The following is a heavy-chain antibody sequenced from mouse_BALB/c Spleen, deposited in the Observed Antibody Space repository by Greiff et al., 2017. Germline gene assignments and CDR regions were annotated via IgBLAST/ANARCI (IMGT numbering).Heavy chain of an antibody. CDR3: ARYDENLPFDY. CDR1: GYTFTDYA. Sequence: VQLVESGAELVRPGVSVKISCKGSGYTFTDYAMHWVKQSHAKSLEWIGVISTYYGDASYNQKFKGKATMTVDKSSSTAYMELARLTSEDSAIYYCARYDENLPFDYWGQGTTLTVSS. D-gene: IGHD2-3*01. V-gene: IGHV1S137*01. J-gene: IGHJ2*01. CDR2: ISTYYGDA.